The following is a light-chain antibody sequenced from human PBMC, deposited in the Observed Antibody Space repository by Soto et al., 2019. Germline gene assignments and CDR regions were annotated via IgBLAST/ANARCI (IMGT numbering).Light chain of an antibody. J-gene: IGKJ1*01. CDR3: QQSYSTFTWT. Sequence: DIQMTQSPSSLSASVGDRVTNTCRASQSISSYLNWYQQKPGKAPKLLIYAASSLQSGVPSRFSGSGSGTDFTLTISSLQPEDFATYYCQQSYSTFTWTFGQGTKV. CDR1: QSISSY. V-gene: IGKV1-39*01. CDR2: AAS.